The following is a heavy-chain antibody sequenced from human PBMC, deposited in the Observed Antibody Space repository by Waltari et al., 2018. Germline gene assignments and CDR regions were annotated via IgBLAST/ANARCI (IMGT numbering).Heavy chain of an antibody. V-gene: IGHV4-39*01. CDR3: ARQGRFLEWLGFDY. J-gene: IGHJ4*02. Sequence: QLQLQESGPGLVKPSETLSLTCTVSGGSISSSSYYWGWIRQPPGKGLEWIGSIYYSGRTYYIPSLNSRVTISVDTSKNQFSLKLSSVTAADTAVYYCARQGRFLEWLGFDYWGQGTLVTVSS. D-gene: IGHD3-3*01. CDR2: IYYSGRT. CDR1: GGSISSSSYY.